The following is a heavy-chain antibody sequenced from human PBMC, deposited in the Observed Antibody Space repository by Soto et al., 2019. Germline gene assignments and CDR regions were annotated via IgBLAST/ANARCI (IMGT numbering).Heavy chain of an antibody. J-gene: IGHJ6*02. CDR3: ASPIAIFGVVNYYYYGMDV. D-gene: IGHD3-3*01. CDR2: IIPIFGTA. V-gene: IGHV1-69*06. CDR1: GGTFSSYA. Sequence: SVKVSCKASGGTFSSYAISWVRQAPGQGLEWMGGIIPIFGTANYAQKFQGRVTITADKSTSTAYMELSSLRSEDTAVYYCASPIAIFGVVNYYYYGMDVWGQGTTVTVSS.